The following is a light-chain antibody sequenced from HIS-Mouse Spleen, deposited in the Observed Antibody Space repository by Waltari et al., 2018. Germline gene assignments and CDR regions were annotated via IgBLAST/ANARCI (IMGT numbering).Light chain of an antibody. CDR2: KDS. V-gene: IGLV3-10*01. CDR1: ALPKQY. Sequence: SYELTQPPSVSVSPGQTARITCSGDALPKQYAYWYQQKPGQAPVLVIYKDSERPSGIPWRFSGSSSGTMATLTISGAQVEDEADYYCYSTDSSGNHRVFGGGTKLTVL. J-gene: IGLJ2*01. CDR3: YSTDSSGNHRV.